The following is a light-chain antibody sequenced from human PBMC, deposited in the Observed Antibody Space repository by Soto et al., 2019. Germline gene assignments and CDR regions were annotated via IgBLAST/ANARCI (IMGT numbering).Light chain of an antibody. CDR2: EVS. Sequence: QSVLTQSPSASGSPGQSVTISCTGTSSDVGGYNYVSWYQQHPGKAPKLMIYEVSKRPSGVPDRFSGSKSGNTASLTVSGLQAEDEADYYCSSYAGSTVFGGGTKLTVL. CDR1: SSDVGGYNY. J-gene: IGLJ2*01. CDR3: SSYAGSTV. V-gene: IGLV2-8*01.